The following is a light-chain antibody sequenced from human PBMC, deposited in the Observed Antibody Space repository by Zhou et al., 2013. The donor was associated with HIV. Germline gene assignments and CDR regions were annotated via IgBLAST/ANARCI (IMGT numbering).Light chain of an antibody. CDR1: QDISSY. CDR3: QKYSSAPFT. V-gene: IGKV1-27*01. J-gene: IGKJ3*01. CDR2: SAS. Sequence: DIQVTQSPSSLSASVGDRITITCRASQDISSYLAWYQQKPGKVPELLIYSASALQSGVPSRFSGSGSGTDFTLTIDSLQPEDVATYYCQKYSSAPFTFGPGTKVDI.